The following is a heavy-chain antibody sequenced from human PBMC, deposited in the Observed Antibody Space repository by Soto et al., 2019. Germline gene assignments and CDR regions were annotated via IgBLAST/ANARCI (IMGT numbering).Heavy chain of an antibody. Sequence: EVQLVESGGGLVQPGGSLRRSCAASGFTFSSYSMNWVRQAPGKGLEWVSYISSSSSTIYYADSVKGRFTISRDNAKNSLYLQMNSLIDEDTAVYYFARKDPDYVDFQGREDVWGQGTTVTFSS. CDR3: ARKDPDYVDFQGREDV. CDR1: GFTFSSYS. D-gene: IGHD4-17*01. CDR2: ISSSSSTI. J-gene: IGHJ6*02. V-gene: IGHV3-48*02.